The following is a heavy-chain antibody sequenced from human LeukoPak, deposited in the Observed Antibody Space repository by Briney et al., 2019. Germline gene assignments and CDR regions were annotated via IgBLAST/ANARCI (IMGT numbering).Heavy chain of an antibody. V-gene: IGHV4-59*01. CDR1: GGSISSYY. D-gene: IGHD3-22*01. Sequence: SETLSLTCTVSGGSISSYYWSWIRQPPGKGLEWIGYIYYSGSTNYNPSVKSRVTISVDTSKNQFSLKLSSVTAADTAVYYCARRPGSSGYDPWFDPWGQGTLVTVSS. CDR2: IYYSGST. CDR3: ARRPGSSGYDPWFDP. J-gene: IGHJ5*02.